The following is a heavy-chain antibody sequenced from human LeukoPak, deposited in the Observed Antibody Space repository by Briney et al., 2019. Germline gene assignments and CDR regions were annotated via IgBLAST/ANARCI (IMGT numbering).Heavy chain of an antibody. V-gene: IGHV1-69*13. CDR2: IIPIFGTA. D-gene: IGHD2-2*01. CDR1: GGTFSSYA. Sequence: SVKVSCKASGGTFSSYAISWVRQAPGQGLEWMGGIIPIFGTANYAQKFQGRVTITADESTSTAYMELSSLRSEDTAVYYCARTSVVPAAMFLYYFDYWGQGALVTVSS. CDR3: ARTSVVPAAMFLYYFDY. J-gene: IGHJ4*02.